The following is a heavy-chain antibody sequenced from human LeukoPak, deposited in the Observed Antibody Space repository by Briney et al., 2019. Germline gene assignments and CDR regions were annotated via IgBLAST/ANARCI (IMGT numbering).Heavy chain of an antibody. CDR3: AREASGWFGGFGY. V-gene: IGHV4-4*07. CDR1: GGSISSYY. J-gene: IGHJ4*02. D-gene: IGHD6-19*01. CDR2: IFTSGNT. Sequence: PSETLSLTCTVSGGSISSYYWSWIRQPAGKELEWIGRIFTSGNTNYNPSLKSRVTISVDKSKNQFSLKLTYETAADTAVYYCAREASGWFGGFGYWSQGTLVTVSS.